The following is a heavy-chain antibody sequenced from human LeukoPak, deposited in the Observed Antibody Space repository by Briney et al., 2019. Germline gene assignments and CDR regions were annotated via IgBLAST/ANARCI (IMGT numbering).Heavy chain of an antibody. J-gene: IGHJ4*02. D-gene: IGHD3-10*01. Sequence: GGTLRLSCAASGFTFSTYSMHWVRQTPGKGLEWVPSISSSSSYIYYADSLKGRFTISRDNAKNSLYLQMNSLRPEDTAVYYCARVNHYGSGRYDYWGQGTLVTVSS. CDR2: ISSSSSYI. V-gene: IGHV3-21*01. CDR1: GFTFSTYS. CDR3: ARVNHYGSGRYDY.